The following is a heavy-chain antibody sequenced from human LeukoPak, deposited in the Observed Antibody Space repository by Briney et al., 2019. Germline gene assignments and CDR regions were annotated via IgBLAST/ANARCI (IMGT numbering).Heavy chain of an antibody. CDR2: INPNTGGT. CDR1: GYTITNNY. J-gene: IGHJ5*02. D-gene: IGHD3-10*01. CDR3: ARPLRVTMIRGAAFRASSDFDP. V-gene: IGHV1-2*02. Sequence: ASVKVSCKASGYTITNNYIHWVRQAPGQGLEWMGWINPNTGGTKYAQRFQDRVTMTRDTSISTAYMEVSRLRYDDTAVYYCARPLRVTMIRGAAFRASSDFDPWGQGTLVTVSS.